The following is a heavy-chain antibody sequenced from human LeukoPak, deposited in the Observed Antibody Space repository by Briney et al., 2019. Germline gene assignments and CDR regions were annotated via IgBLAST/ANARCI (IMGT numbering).Heavy chain of an antibody. D-gene: IGHD3-22*01. CDR2: IYYSGST. V-gene: IGHV4-39*07. J-gene: IGHJ6*02. CDR3: ARGPNYSDSGGYYGILYYGLDV. CDR1: GGSISSSTYY. Sequence: RPSETLSLTCTVSGGSISSSTYYWGWIRQPPEKGLEWIGTIYYSGSTNYNPSLKSRFTISVDTSKNQFSLKLSSVTAADTAVYYCARGPNYSDSGGYYGILYYGLDVWGQGTKVTVSS.